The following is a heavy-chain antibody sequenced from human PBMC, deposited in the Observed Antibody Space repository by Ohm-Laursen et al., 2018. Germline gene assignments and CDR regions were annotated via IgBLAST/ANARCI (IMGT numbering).Heavy chain of an antibody. V-gene: IGHV4-34*01. CDR1: GGSFSGYY. CDR3: ARDDHSNYVIVGYYYGMDV. D-gene: IGHD4-11*01. Sequence: TLSLTCAVYGGSFSGYYWSWIRQPPGKGLEWIGEINHSGSTNYNPSLKSRVTISVDTSKNQFSLKLSSVTAADTAVYYCARDDHSNYVIVGYYYGMDVWGQGTTVTVSS. J-gene: IGHJ6*02. CDR2: INHSGST.